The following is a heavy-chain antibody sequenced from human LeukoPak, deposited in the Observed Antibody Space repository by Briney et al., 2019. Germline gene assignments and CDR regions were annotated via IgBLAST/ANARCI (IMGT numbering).Heavy chain of an antibody. J-gene: IGHJ5*02. CDR1: GFTFSTYA. D-gene: IGHD6-19*01. CDR3: AKAPITVAGRFDP. Sequence: GGSLRLSCVASGFTFSTYAMSWVRQAPGKGLEWVSTISVSGDSTYYADSVKDRFTISRDNSKNTLYLQMNDLRAEDTAVYYCAKAPITVAGRFDPWGQGTLVTVSS. CDR2: ISVSGDST. V-gene: IGHV3-23*01.